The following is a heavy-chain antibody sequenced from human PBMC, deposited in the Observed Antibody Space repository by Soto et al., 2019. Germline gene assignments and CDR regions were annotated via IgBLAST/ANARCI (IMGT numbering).Heavy chain of an antibody. D-gene: IGHD1-26*01. J-gene: IGHJ4*02. CDR2: IYYSGTT. Sequence: SETLSLTCAVSGGSISSNSYYWAWIRQPPGKGLEWIGNIYYSGTTYYNPSLKSRVTISVDTSKNQFSLKLSSVTAADTAVYYCARPSGSYLYYFDYWGQGTLVTVSS. V-gene: IGHV4-39*01. CDR3: ARPSGSYLYYFDY. CDR1: GGSISSNSYY.